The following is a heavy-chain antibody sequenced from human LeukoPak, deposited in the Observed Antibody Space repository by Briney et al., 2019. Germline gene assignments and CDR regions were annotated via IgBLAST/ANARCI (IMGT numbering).Heavy chain of an antibody. D-gene: IGHD6-19*01. CDR1: GGSISSYY. CDR3: ARGPVVGYSSGWYWFDP. Sequence: SETLSLTCTVSGGSISSYYWSWIRQPPGKGLEWIGYIYYSGSTNYNPSLKRRVTISVNTSKNQFSLKLSSVTAADTAVYYCARGPVVGYSSGWYWFDPWGQGTLVTVSS. CDR2: IYYSGST. V-gene: IGHV4-59*01. J-gene: IGHJ5*02.